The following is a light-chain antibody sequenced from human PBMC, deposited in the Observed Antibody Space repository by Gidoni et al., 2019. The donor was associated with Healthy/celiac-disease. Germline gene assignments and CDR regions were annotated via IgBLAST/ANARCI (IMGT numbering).Light chain of an antibody. J-gene: IGKJ3*01. V-gene: IGKV3-11*01. Sequence: EIVLTQFPAPLSFAPGERATLSCRASQSVSSYLAWYKQRPGQAPRLLIYGASNRATGIPARFSGSGSGTDFTLTISSLEAEDFTVYYCKQRSNWPLTCGPGTKVDIK. CDR2: GAS. CDR1: QSVSSY. CDR3: KQRSNWPLT.